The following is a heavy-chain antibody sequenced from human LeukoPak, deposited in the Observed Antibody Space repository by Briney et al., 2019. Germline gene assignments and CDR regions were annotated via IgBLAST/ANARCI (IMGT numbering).Heavy chain of an antibody. D-gene: IGHD3-16*02. Sequence: PSETLSLTCTVSGGSISSYHWSWIRQPPGKGLEWIGYIYYIGSTNYNPSLKSRVTMSVDTSKNQFSLKLSSVTAADTAVYYCARGFRSDAFDIWGQGTMVTVSS. CDR3: ARGFRSDAFDI. CDR2: IYYIGST. CDR1: GGSISSYH. V-gene: IGHV4-59*01. J-gene: IGHJ3*02.